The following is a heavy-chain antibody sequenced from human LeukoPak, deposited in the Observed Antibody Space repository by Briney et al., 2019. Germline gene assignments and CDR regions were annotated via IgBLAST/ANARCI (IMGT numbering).Heavy chain of an antibody. D-gene: IGHD3-16*01. V-gene: IGHV1-8*01. CDR1: GYTFTRYY. Sequence: ASVKVSCKASGYTFTRYYMHWVRQATGQGLEWMGWMNPNSGDTGYAQKFQGRVTMTRNTSIITAYMELSSLRSEDTAVYYCARVLRGGDRFDPWGQGTLVTVSS. J-gene: IGHJ5*02. CDR3: ARVLRGGDRFDP. CDR2: MNPNSGDT.